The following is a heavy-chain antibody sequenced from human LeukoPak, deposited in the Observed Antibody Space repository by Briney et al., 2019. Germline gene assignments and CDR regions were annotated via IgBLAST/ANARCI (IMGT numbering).Heavy chain of an antibody. CDR1: GGSISSYY. CDR2: IYYSGST. J-gene: IGHJ4*02. D-gene: IGHD6-19*01. Sequence: SETLSLTCTVSGGSISSYYWSWIRQPPGKGLEWIGYIYYSGSTYYNPSLKSRVTISVDTSKNQFSLKLSSVTAADTAVYYCARHSSRVAALGYFDYWGQGTLVTVSS. CDR3: ARHSSRVAALGYFDY. V-gene: IGHV4-59*08.